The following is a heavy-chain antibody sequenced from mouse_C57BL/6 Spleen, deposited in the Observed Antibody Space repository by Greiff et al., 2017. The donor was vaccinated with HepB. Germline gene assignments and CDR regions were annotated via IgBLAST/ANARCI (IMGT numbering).Heavy chain of an antibody. D-gene: IGHD2-2*01. Sequence: EVKLVESGEGLVKPGGSLKLSCAASGFTFSSYAMSWVRQTPEKRLEWVAYISSGGDYIYYADTVKGRFTISRDNARNTLYLQMSSLKSEDTAMYYCTRDRGYHWYFDVWGTGTTVTVSS. CDR1: GFTFSSYA. CDR2: ISSGGDYI. V-gene: IGHV5-9-1*02. J-gene: IGHJ1*03. CDR3: TRDRGYHWYFDV.